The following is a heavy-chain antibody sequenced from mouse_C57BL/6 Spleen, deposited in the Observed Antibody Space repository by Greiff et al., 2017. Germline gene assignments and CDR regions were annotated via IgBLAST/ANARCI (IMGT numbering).Heavy chain of an antibody. CDR1: GFTFSDAW. J-gene: IGHJ3*01. D-gene: IGHD2-4*01. CDR2: IRNKANNHAT. Sequence: DVMLVESGGGLVQPGGSMKLSCAASGFTFSDAWMDWVRQSPEKGLEWVAEIRNKANNHATYYAESVKGRFTISRDDSKSSVYLQMNSLRAEDTGIYYCTRPLYYDYDRGQAWFAYWGQGTLVTVSA. V-gene: IGHV6-6*01. CDR3: TRPLYYDYDRGQAWFAY.